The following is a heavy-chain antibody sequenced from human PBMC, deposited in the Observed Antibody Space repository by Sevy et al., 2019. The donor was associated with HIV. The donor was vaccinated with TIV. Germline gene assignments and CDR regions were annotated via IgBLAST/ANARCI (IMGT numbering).Heavy chain of an antibody. CDR2: IIPIFGTA. J-gene: IGHJ4*02. Sequence: ASVKVSCKASGGTFSSYAISWVRQAPGQGLEWMGGIIPIFGTANYAQKFQGRVTITADKSTGTAYMELSSLRYEDTAVYYCASEYCSGGSCYTRLGYWGQGTLVTVSS. CDR1: GGTFSSYA. CDR3: ASEYCSGGSCYTRLGY. D-gene: IGHD2-15*01. V-gene: IGHV1-69*06.